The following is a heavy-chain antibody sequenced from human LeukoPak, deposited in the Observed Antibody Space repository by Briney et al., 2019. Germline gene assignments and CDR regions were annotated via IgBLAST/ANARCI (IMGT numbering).Heavy chain of an antibody. CDR2: ISSSTSYI. D-gene: IGHD4-17*01. J-gene: IGHJ4*02. Sequence: PGGSLRLSCAASGFTFSSYSMNWIRQARGKGLEWVSSISSSTSYIYYADSVKGRFTISKDNAKNSLYLQMNSLRAEDTAVYYCARAGGSTVSHSDYWGQGTLVTVSS. V-gene: IGHV3-21*01. CDR1: GFTFSSYS. CDR3: ARAGGSTVSHSDY.